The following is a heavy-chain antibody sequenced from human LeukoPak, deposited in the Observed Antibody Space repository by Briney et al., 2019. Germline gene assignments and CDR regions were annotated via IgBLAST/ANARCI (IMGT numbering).Heavy chain of an antibody. CDR1: GYSFTSYW. CDR3: ATVGTTGTRWFDP. J-gene: IGHJ5*02. Sequence: GAALEISYEGSGYSFTSYWIGWGRPMPGKGVEWMGIIYPGDSDTRYSPSLQGQVTISVDKSISTAYLQWSSLKTSDTAIYYCATVGTTGTRWFDPWGQGTLVTVSS. V-gene: IGHV5-51*01. D-gene: IGHD1-1*01. CDR2: IYPGDSDT.